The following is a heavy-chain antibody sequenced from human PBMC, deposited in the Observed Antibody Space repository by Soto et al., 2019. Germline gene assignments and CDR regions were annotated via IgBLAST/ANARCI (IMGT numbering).Heavy chain of an antibody. CDR2: INHLGSI. CDR1: GWSLSDYF. J-gene: IGHJ6*03. V-gene: IGHV4-34*01. Sequence: SETLSLTCVFSGWSLSDYFWSWIRQPTGMALEWIGEINHLGSINYNPSLKSRVTMSVDTSKNQFSLTLNSVTAADTATYYCARGGISHWAYFYYMDVWDRGTTVTVSS. D-gene: IGHD2-21*01. CDR3: ARGGISHWAYFYYMDV.